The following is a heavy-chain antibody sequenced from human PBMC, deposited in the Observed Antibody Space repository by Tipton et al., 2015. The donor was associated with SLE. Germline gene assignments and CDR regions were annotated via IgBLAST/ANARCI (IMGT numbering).Heavy chain of an antibody. D-gene: IGHD6-6*01. CDR2: ISAYNGNT. CDR3: AITLLEYSSSFDP. Sequence: QVQLVQSGTEVKKPGSSVKVSCKASGDTFRSYTFSWVRQAPGQGLEWMGWISAYNGNTNYAQKLQGRVTMTTDTSTSTAYMELRSLRSDDTAVYYCAITLLEYSSSFDPWGQGTLVTVSS. V-gene: IGHV1-18*01. CDR1: GDTFRSYT. J-gene: IGHJ5*02.